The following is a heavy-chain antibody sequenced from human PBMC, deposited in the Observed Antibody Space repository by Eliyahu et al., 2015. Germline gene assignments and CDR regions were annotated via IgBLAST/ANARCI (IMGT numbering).Heavy chain of an antibody. CDR2: INPDSGGT. D-gene: IGHD3-22*01. Sequence: QVQLVQSGAEVKKPGVSVXVSCKXXGXIXTGYXXXWVRQAPGQGLEWMGWINPDSGGTKFAQKFQGRVTMTRDTSIRTAYMELSRLTSDDTAVYYCARDYYDSSAGNFFDYWGQGTLVTVSS. J-gene: IGHJ4*02. CDR1: GXIXTGYX. V-gene: IGHV1-2*02. CDR3: ARDYYDSSAGNFFDY.